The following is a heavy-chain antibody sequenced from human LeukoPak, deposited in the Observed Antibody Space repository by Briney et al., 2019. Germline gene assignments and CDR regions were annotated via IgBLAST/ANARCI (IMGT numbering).Heavy chain of an antibody. Sequence: GASVKVSCKASGYTFTSYYMHWVRQAPGQGLEWMGIINPSGGSTSYAQKFQGRVTMTRDTSTSTVYMELSSLRSEDTAVYYCARFPLSAYSNRAFDYWGQGTLVTVSS. J-gene: IGHJ4*02. CDR1: GYTFTSYY. CDR2: INPSGGST. V-gene: IGHV1-46*01. CDR3: ARFPLSAYSNRAFDY. D-gene: IGHD4-11*01.